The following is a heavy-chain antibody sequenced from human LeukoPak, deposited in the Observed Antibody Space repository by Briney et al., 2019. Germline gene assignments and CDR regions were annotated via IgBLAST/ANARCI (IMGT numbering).Heavy chain of an antibody. D-gene: IGHD1-26*01. CDR1: GSPFSSYA. CDR3: ARDTGSYYFDY. V-gene: IGHV3-64*01. Sequence: PWGSLSLSCAASGSPFSSYAMHWVRPPPGKGLEYVSAISSNGGSTYYANSVKGRFTISRDNSKNTLYLQMGSLRAEDMAVYYCARDTGSYYFDYWGQGTLVTVSS. J-gene: IGHJ4*02. CDR2: ISSNGGST.